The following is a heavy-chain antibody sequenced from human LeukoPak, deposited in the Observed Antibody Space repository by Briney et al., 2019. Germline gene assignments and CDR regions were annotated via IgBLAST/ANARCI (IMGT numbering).Heavy chain of an antibody. V-gene: IGHV3-7*03. D-gene: IGHD2-8*01. J-gene: IGHJ4*02. Sequence: GGSLRLSCAASGFAFNSYWMSWVRQTPGKGLEWVATMDGGGSATYYVDSVKGRFTITRDNAKNSLFLQMNSLRAEDTALYYCANEEWYRFDYWAQGTLVTVPS. CDR1: GFAFNSYW. CDR2: MDGGGSAT. CDR3: ANEEWYRFDY.